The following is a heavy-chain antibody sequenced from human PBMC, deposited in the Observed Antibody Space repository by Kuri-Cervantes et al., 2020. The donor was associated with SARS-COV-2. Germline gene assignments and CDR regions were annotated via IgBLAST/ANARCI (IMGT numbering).Heavy chain of an antibody. CDR3: ARADSNKYYYGMDV. Sequence: GSLRLSCKVSGGSVSSGSYFWSWIRQPPGNGLEWIGYTYDSGSTNYNPSLKSRVTISVDTSKNQFSLKLSSVTAADTAVYYCARADSNKYYYGMDVWGQGTTVTVSS. J-gene: IGHJ6*02. CDR1: GGSVSSGSYF. V-gene: IGHV4-61*01. D-gene: IGHD4-11*01. CDR2: TYDSGST.